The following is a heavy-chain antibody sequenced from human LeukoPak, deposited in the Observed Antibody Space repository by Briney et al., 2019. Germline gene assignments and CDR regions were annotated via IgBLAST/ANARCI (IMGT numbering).Heavy chain of an antibody. J-gene: IGHJ4*02. V-gene: IGHV3-15*01. CDR2: IKTETDGGTT. Sequence: GGSLRLSCAASGFTFNSAWMSWVRQAPGKGLEWVAQIKTETDGGTTDYAAPVKGRFAISRDGSKNMVFLQMNSLKTDDTALYYCTWSGLKIESWGQGTLVTVSS. D-gene: IGHD3-3*01. CDR1: GFTFNSAW. CDR3: TWSGLKIES.